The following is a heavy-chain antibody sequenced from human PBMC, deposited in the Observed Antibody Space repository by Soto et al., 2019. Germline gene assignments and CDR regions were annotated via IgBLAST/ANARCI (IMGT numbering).Heavy chain of an antibody. CDR3: ARGLASGDY. J-gene: IGHJ4*02. Sequence: QVQLVQSGAEVKEPGASVKISCKGSGYTFTNFYIHWVRQAPGQGLEWMGIVNPNGGRTNYAQNFKGRITISRDTSTSTVYMDLRSLRSEDTAVYYCARGLASGDYWGQGTLVTVSS. V-gene: IGHV1-46*01. D-gene: IGHD6-6*01. CDR1: GYTFTNFY. CDR2: VNPNGGRT.